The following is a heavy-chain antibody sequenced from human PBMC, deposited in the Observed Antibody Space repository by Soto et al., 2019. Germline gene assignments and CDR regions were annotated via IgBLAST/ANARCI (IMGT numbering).Heavy chain of an antibody. D-gene: IGHD2-2*01. J-gene: IGHJ6*02. CDR2: IYPGDSDT. Sequence: GESLKISCKGSGYSFTSYWIGWVRQMPGKGLEWMGIIYPGDSDTRYSPSFQGQVTISADKSISTAYLQWSSLKASDTAMYYCARLGDCSSTSCYRYYYYYGMDVWGQGTTVTVSS. CDR3: ARLGDCSSTSCYRYYYYYGMDV. CDR1: GYSFTSYW. V-gene: IGHV5-51*01.